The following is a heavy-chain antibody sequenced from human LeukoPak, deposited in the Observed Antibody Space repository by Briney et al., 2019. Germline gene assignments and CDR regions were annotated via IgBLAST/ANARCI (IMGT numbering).Heavy chain of an antibody. D-gene: IGHD4-17*01. J-gene: IGHJ4*02. CDR1: GYTFTDYN. CDR2: SRPSGGIT. V-gene: IGHV1-46*01. Sequence: ASVKVSCKDFGYTFTDYNLHWVRQAPGQGLEWMGVSRPSGGITNYAQKYQGRVTMTGDTSTGTVYMELTRLRSEDTAVYYCARDHDYGDYEGPAAFDYWGQRTLVTVSS. CDR3: ARDHDYGDYEGPAAFDY.